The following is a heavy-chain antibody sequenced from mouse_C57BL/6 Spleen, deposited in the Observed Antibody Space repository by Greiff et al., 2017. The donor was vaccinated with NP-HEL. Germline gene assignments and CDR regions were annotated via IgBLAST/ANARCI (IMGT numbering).Heavy chain of an antibody. CDR2: IRSKSNNYAT. D-gene: IGHD1-1*01. Sequence: EVQRVESGGGLVQPKGSLKLSCAASGFSFNTYAMNWVRQAPGKGLEWVARIRSKSNNYATYYADSVKDRFTISRDDSKSMLYLQMNNLKTEDTAMYYCVRLYYYGSSYGYFDVWGTGTTVTVSS. CDR3: VRLYYYGSSYGYFDV. V-gene: IGHV10-1*01. J-gene: IGHJ1*03. CDR1: GFSFNTYA.